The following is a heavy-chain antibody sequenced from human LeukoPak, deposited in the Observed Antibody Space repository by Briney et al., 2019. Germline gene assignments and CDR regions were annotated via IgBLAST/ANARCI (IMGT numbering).Heavy chain of an antibody. D-gene: IGHD2-2*01. Sequence: RPGGSLRLSCAASGFTFSSYGMHWVRQAPGKGLEWVALIWYDGNNKYYADFVKGRFTISRDNSKNTLYLQLNSLRAEDAAVYYCAKGAVPAATAYYFDYWGQGTLVTVSS. CDR2: IWYDGNNK. CDR1: GFTFSSYG. V-gene: IGHV3-33*06. J-gene: IGHJ4*02. CDR3: AKGAVPAATAYYFDY.